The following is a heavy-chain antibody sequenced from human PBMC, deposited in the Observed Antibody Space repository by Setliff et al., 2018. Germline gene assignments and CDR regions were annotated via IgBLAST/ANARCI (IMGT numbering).Heavy chain of an antibody. CDR3: ARGADTDIVPVSLDS. V-gene: IGHV3-53*05. J-gene: IGHJ4*02. CDR1: GFIVSSTC. CDR2: IYRGGGTL. Sequence: QPGGSLRLSCVASGFIVSSTCMMWVRQAPGKGLESVAVIYRGGGTLDYLDSVRGRFTISTDNFKNTLYLQMNSLRPEDTASYFCARGADTDIVPVSLDSWGQGALVTVSS. D-gene: IGHD1-26*01.